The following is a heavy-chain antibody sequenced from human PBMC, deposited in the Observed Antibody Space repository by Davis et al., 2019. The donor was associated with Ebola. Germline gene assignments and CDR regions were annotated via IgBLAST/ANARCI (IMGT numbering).Heavy chain of an antibody. D-gene: IGHD3-10*01. CDR3: ARTISGTMDV. CDR2: TYYRSKWYN. CDR1: GDSVSSNSVT. V-gene: IGHV6-1*01. J-gene: IGHJ6*02. Sequence: SQTLSLTCAISGDSVSSNSVTWSWIRLSPSRGPEWLGRTYYRSKWYNDYALSVKSRITINPDTSKNQFSLQLNSVIPEDTAVYHCARTISGTMDVWGQGTTVTVSS.